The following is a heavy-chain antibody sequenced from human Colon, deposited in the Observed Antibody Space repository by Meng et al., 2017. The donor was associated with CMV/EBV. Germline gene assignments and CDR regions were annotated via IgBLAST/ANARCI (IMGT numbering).Heavy chain of an antibody. CDR1: GDSINNRAYY. D-gene: IGHD6-13*01. V-gene: IGHV4-39*07. CDR2: INYSGFA. CDR3: AKVIPAGSVAS. J-gene: IGHJ5*01. Sequence: GSLRLSCTVSGDSINNRAYYWGWIRRPPGKGLEWIGNINYSGFAYYNPSLKSRVTISGDTSKNQFSLTLTSVTAADTAVYYCAKVIPAGSVASWGPGTEVTVSS.